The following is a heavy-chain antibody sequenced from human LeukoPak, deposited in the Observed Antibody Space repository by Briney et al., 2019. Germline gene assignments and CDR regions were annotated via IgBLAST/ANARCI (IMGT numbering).Heavy chain of an antibody. CDR2: INPNSGGT. J-gene: IGHJ3*02. D-gene: IGHD6-13*01. CDR3: ARVLPQLVLFAFDI. V-gene: IGHV1-2*02. Sequence: ASVKVSCKASGYTFTGYYMHWVRQAPGQGLEWMGWINPNSGGTNYAQKFQGRVTMTRDTSISTAYMELSRLRSDDTAVYYCARVLPQLVLFAFDIWGQGTMVTVSS. CDR1: GYTFTGYY.